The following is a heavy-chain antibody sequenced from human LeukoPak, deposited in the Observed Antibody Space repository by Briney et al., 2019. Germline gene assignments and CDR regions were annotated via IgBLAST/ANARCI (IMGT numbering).Heavy chain of an antibody. CDR3: AKFRFSAAIRHDTFDV. J-gene: IGHJ3*01. Sequence: PGGSLRLSCAASGFTFSSYAMSWVRQAPGKGLEWVSAISGSAGSTYYADSVKGRFTISRDNSKNTLYLQMNSLRAEDTAVYFCAKFRFSAAIRHDTFDVWGQGTVVSVPS. D-gene: IGHD2-2*02. V-gene: IGHV3-23*01. CDR1: GFTFSSYA. CDR2: ISGSAGST.